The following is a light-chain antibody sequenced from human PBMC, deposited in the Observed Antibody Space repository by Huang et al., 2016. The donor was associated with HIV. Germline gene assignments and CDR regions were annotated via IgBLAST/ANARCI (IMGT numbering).Light chain of an antibody. V-gene: IGKV1-39*01. CDR1: QAIDKY. J-gene: IGKJ2*01. CDR2: GAS. Sequence: DIQMTQFPTSLSASVEDRVTITCRAGQAIDKYLTWYQQKSGRAPSLLIYGASKLQSGVPSRFSGRASGTHFSLTINSLQPDDSAIYYCQQSYRTPRTFGQGTNLEI. CDR3: QQSYRTPRT.